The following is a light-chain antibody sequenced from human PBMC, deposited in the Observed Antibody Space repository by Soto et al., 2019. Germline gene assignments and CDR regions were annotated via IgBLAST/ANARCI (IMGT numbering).Light chain of an antibody. CDR2: DAS. CDR3: QQRSNWPPVT. CDR1: QRVSSD. V-gene: IGKV3-11*01. Sequence: EIVLTQSPATLSLSPGERATLSCRASQRVSSDLAWYQQKPGQAPRLLIYDASNRATGIPARSSGSGSGTDFTLTISRLEPEDFAIYYCQQRSNWPPVTCGGGTKVAI. J-gene: IGKJ4*01.